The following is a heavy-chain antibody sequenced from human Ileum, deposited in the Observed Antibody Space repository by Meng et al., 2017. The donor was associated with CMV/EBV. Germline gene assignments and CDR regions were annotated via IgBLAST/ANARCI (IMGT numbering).Heavy chain of an antibody. CDR2: ISSNGGST. Sequence: SCAASGFTFSSYAMHWVRQAPGKGLEYVSAISSNGGSTYYADSVKGRFTISRDNSKNTLYLQMGSLRDEDMAVYYCARGITGVLLDYWGQGTLVTVSS. J-gene: IGHJ4*02. CDR1: GFTFSSYA. D-gene: IGHD1-20*01. V-gene: IGHV3-64*02. CDR3: ARGITGVLLDY.